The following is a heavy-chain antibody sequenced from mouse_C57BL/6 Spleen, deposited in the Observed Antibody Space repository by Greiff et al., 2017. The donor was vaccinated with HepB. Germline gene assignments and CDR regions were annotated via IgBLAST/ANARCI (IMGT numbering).Heavy chain of an antibody. D-gene: IGHD2-4*01. CDR1: GFTFSDYG. CDR2: ISSGSSTI. J-gene: IGHJ1*03. V-gene: IGHV5-17*01. Sequence: EVQLVESGGGLVKPGGSLKLSCAASGFTFSDYGMHWVRQAPEKGLEWVAYISSGSSTIYYAATVKGRFTISRDNATNPLFLQMPSLRSEDTAMYYCARGDYDWYFDVWGTGTTVTVSS. CDR3: ARGDYDWYFDV.